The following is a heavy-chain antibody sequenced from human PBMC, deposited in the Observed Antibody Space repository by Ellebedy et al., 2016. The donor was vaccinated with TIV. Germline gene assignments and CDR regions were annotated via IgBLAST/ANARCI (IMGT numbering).Heavy chain of an antibody. D-gene: IGHD2-15*01. J-gene: IGHJ4*02. Sequence: GGSLRLSCAASGFTVSRNYMSWVRQAPGKGLEWVSVIYSGGTTYYADSVKGRFTISRDNSKNALYLQMNSLRAKDTAVYYCARELGYCSGGSCYPCDYWGQGTLVTVSS. CDR2: IYSGGTT. CDR1: GFTVSRNY. V-gene: IGHV3-66*02. CDR3: ARELGYCSGGSCYPCDY.